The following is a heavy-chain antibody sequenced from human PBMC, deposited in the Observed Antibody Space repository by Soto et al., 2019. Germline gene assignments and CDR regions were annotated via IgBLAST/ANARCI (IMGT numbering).Heavy chain of an antibody. D-gene: IGHD4-17*01. CDR3: ARYAAEVTTFFDH. CDR1: GFSFSDYY. Sequence: PGGSLRLSCVVSGFSFSDYYMSWIRQAPGKGLEWVSYIGSSSRYTNYADAGKGRFTISRDNAKKSLYLEMHSLRAEDTAVYYCARYAAEVTTFFDHWGQGTLVTVSS. CDR2: IGSSSRYT. J-gene: IGHJ4*02. V-gene: IGHV3-11*06.